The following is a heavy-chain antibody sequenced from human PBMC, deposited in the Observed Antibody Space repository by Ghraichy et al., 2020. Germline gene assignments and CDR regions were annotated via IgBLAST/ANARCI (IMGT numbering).Heavy chain of an antibody. Sequence: SETLSLTCSVSGASIRSSSYYWGWVRQPPGKGLEWIGSIHYTGSTFYNPPLKGRATISVDTSKDQFSLKLSSVTAADTAVYYCSRRYIAAADYYDSWGQGTLVNVSS. J-gene: IGHJ4*02. CDR1: GASIRSSSYY. CDR3: SRRYIAAADYYDS. CDR2: IHYTGST. V-gene: IGHV4-39*01. D-gene: IGHD6-25*01.